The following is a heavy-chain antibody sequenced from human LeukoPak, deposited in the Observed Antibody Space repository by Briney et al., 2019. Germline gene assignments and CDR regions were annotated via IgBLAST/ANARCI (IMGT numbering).Heavy chain of an antibody. CDR2: IYYSGST. J-gene: IGHJ4*02. Sequence: SETLSLTCTVSGGSISSYYWSWIRQPPGKGLEWIGYIYYSGSTNYNPSLKSRVTISVDTSKNQFSLKLSSVTAADTAVYYCARYVWGSYEGYFDYWGQGTLVTVSS. V-gene: IGHV4-59*01. D-gene: IGHD3-16*01. CDR3: ARYVWGSYEGYFDY. CDR1: GGSISSYY.